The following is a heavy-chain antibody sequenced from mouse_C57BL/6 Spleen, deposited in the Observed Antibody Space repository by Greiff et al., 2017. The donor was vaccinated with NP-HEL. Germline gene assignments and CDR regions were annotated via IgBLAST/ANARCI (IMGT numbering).Heavy chain of an antibody. CDR3: ARGYTTVVATPYAMDY. Sequence: EVQLQQSGAELVKPGASVKLSCTASGFNIKDYYMHWVKQRTEQGLEWIGRIDPEDGETKYAPKFPGKATITADTYSNTAYLQLSSLTSDDTVVYYCARGYTTVVATPYAMDYWGQGTSVTVSS. CDR2: IDPEDGET. V-gene: IGHV14-2*01. J-gene: IGHJ4*01. CDR1: GFNIKDYY. D-gene: IGHD1-1*01.